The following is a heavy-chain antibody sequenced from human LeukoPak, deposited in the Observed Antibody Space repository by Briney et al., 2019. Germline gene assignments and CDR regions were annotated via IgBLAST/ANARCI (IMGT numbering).Heavy chain of an antibody. CDR3: AREVKTASGTWWFDP. CDR1: GFTFSSHE. J-gene: IGHJ5*02. CDR2: ISGSGSAI. D-gene: IGHD6-13*01. Sequence: GGSLRLSCAAPGFTFSSHEMNWVRQAPGKGLEWVSYISGSGSAIYYADSVKGRFTISRDNAKDSLYLEMNSLRAEDTAVYYCAREVKTASGTWWFDPWGQGTLVTVSS. V-gene: IGHV3-48*03.